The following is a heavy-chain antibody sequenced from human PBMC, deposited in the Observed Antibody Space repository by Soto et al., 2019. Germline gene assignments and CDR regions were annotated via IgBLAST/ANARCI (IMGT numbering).Heavy chain of an antibody. V-gene: IGHV1-18*01. J-gene: IGHJ6*02. Sequence: QVQLVQSRAEVKNPGASVKVSCKASGYSFTRYGIAWARQAPGQGLEWMGWINTYNGNTNYAQNLQGRVTLTTDTSTSTAYIELTSLRSNDTAIYYCAMVDVYVTASPQDVWAQGTTVIVSS. CDR1: GYSFTRYG. CDR2: INTYNGNT. D-gene: IGHD2-8*01. CDR3: AMVDVYVTASPQDV.